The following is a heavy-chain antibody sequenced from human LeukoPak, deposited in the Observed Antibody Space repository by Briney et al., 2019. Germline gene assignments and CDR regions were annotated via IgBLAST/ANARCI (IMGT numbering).Heavy chain of an antibody. CDR1: GGSISSGSYY. CDR2: IYTSGST. V-gene: IGHV4-61*02. CDR3: ASAYSYGFMGYMDV. J-gene: IGHJ6*03. Sequence: SQTLSLTCTVSGGSISSGSYYWSWIRQPAGKGLEWIGRIYTSGSTNYNPSLKSRVTISVDTSKNQFSLKLSSVTAADTAVYYCASAYSYGFMGYMDVWGKGTTVTVSS. D-gene: IGHD5-18*01.